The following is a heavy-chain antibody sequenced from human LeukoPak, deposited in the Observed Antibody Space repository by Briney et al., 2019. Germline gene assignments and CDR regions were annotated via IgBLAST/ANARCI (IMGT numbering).Heavy chain of an antibody. V-gene: IGHV3-7*01. J-gene: IGHJ5*02. Sequence: GGSLRLSCAASGFTFSSYWMSWVRQAPGKGLEWVANIKQDGSEKYYVDSVKGRFTISRDNAKNSLYLQMNSLRAEDTAVYYCARDNSKAYYDFWSGYLNWFDPWGQGTLVTVSS. CDR1: GFTFSSYW. CDR3: ARDNSKAYYDFWSGYLNWFDP. D-gene: IGHD3-3*01. CDR2: IKQDGSEK.